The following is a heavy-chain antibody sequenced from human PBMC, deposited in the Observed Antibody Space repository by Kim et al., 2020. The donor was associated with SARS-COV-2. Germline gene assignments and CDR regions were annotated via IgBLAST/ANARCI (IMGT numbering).Heavy chain of an antibody. CDR1: GFSVSTYY. CDR2: IYIDDST. CDR3: ARDDNLGFWH. D-gene: IGHD3-3*01. V-gene: IGHV3-53*04. J-gene: IGHJ4*02. Sequence: GGSLRFSCAASGFSVSTYYMTWVRQAPGKGLEWVSVIYIDDSTYYADSVKGRFTISRHNSENTLYLQMNSLRPEDTAVYYCARDDNLGFWHWGQGTLVTV.